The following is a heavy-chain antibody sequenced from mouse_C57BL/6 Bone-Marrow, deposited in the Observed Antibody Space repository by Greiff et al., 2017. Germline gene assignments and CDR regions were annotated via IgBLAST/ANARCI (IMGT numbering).Heavy chain of an antibody. Sequence: EVKVVESGGGLVKPGGSLKLSCAASGFTFSSYAMSWVRQTPEKRLEWVATISDGGSYTYYPDNVKGRFTISRDNATNTLYLQMSHLKSEDTAMYYCARDGYYAWFADWGQGTLVTVSA. CDR2: ISDGGSYT. CDR1: GFTFSSYA. D-gene: IGHD2-3*01. CDR3: ARDGYYAWFAD. J-gene: IGHJ3*01. V-gene: IGHV5-4*01.